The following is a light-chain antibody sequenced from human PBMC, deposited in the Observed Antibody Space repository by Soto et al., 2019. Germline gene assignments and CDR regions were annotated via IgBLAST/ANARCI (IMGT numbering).Light chain of an antibody. J-gene: IGKJ3*01. CDR1: QSISSW. CDR3: QQYNSYLFT. CDR2: DAS. V-gene: IGKV1-5*01. Sequence: DIQMTQSPSTLSASVGDRVTITCRASQSISSWLAWYQQKPGKAPKLLIYDASSLESGVPSRFSGSGSGTEFTLTSSSLQPDDFATYCCQQYNSYLFTFGPGTKVDIK.